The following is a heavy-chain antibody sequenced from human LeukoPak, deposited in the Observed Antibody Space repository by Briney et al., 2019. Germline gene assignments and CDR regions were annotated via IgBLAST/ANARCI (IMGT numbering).Heavy chain of an antibody. CDR3: ARGFGDSDAFDI. V-gene: IGHV3-33*08. D-gene: IGHD2-21*02. CDR2: VWYDGSNQ. J-gene: IGHJ3*02. Sequence: PGGSLRLSCAASGFTFSGSGMHWVRQAPGKGLEWVAIVWYDGSNQYYADSVKGRFTISRDNSKNTVDLQMNSLRAEDTAVYYCARGFGDSDAFDIWGQGTMVTVSS. CDR1: GFTFSGSG.